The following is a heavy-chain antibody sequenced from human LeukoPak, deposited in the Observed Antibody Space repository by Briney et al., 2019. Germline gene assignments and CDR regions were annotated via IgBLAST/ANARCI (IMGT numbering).Heavy chain of an antibody. D-gene: IGHD6-19*01. J-gene: IGHJ4*02. CDR1: GFSISSGDYY. Sequence: SETLSLTCTVSGFSISSGDYYWSWLRQPPGKGLEWIGYIYYSGSNYYNPSLKSRVTISVDTYKNQFSLKLSSVTAADTAVYYCASNPFYSSGWQIDYWGQGTLVTVSS. V-gene: IGHV4-30-4*01. CDR3: ASNPFYSSGWQIDY. CDR2: IYYSGSN.